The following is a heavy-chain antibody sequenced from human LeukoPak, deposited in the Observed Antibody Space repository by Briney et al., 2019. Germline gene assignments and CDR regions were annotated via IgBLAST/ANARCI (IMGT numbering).Heavy chain of an antibody. D-gene: IGHD1-14*01. CDR1: GFTFSHHW. Sequence: PGGCLSLSCAASGFTFSHHWMHWVRQAPGKGLVWVSHISSVESSTTYADSVKGRFTISRDNHKNTLYLQMNSLRVEDTAMYYCTRNPDGRNWFDPWGQGTLVTVPS. CDR2: ISSVESST. V-gene: IGHV3-74*01. J-gene: IGHJ5*02. CDR3: TRNPDGRNWFDP.